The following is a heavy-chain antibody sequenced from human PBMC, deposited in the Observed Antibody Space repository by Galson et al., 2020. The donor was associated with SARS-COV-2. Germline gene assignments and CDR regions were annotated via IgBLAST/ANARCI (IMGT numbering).Heavy chain of an antibody. D-gene: IGHD1-26*01. CDR2: ISRSGDII. V-gene: IGHV3-11*04. CDR3: ANNRWTPTY. CDR1: GLTFSDYY. J-gene: IGHJ4*02. Sequence: GESLKISCTVSGLTFSDYYMSWIRQAPGKGLEWVSYISRSGDIIYYQDSVKGRFTVSRDSAKNSLTLQMNSLRAEDTAIYYCANNRWTPTYWGQGTLVTVSS.